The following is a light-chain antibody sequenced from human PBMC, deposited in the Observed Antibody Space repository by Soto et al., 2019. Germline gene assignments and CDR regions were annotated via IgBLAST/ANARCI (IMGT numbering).Light chain of an antibody. Sequence: DIQMTQSPSTLSASVGDRVTITCRASQSISSWLAWYQQKPEKAPKLLIYDASSLESGVPSRFSGSGSGTEFTLTISSLQPDDFATYYCQQYNSYQWTFGQGTKVEIK. CDR1: QSISSW. V-gene: IGKV1-5*01. CDR2: DAS. CDR3: QQYNSYQWT. J-gene: IGKJ1*01.